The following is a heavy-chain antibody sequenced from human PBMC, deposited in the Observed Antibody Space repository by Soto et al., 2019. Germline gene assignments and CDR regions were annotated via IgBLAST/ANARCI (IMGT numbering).Heavy chain of an antibody. CDR3: ARDPGGCGRAAAAGYGMDV. J-gene: IGHJ6*02. D-gene: IGHD6-13*01. Sequence: QVQLVQSGAEVKKPGSSVKVSCKASGGTFSSYAISWVRQAPGQGLEWMGGIIPIFGTANYAQKFQGRVTITADESTSTAYMELSSLRSEGTAVYYCARDPGGCGRAAAAGYGMDVWGRGTTVTVSS. CDR2: IIPIFGTA. CDR1: GGTFSSYA. V-gene: IGHV1-69*01.